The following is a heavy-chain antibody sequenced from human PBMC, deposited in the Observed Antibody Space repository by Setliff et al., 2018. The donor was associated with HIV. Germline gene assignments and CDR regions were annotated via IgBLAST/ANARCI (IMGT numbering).Heavy chain of an antibody. D-gene: IGHD5-12*01. CDR2: ISAHNGRI. Sequence: ASVKVSCKASGYTFSDYGISWVRQAPGQGLEWMGWISAHNGRINYAQKFQGRVTMTTDRSTSTAYMELRSLRSDDTAVYYCARDVGRDGYCFDHWGQGTLVPSPQ. CDR3: ARDVGRDGYCFDH. J-gene: IGHJ4*02. CDR1: GYTFSDYG. V-gene: IGHV1-18*01.